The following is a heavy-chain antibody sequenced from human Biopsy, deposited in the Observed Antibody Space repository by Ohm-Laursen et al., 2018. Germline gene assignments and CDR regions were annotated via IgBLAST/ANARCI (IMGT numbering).Heavy chain of an antibody. V-gene: IGHV3-53*01. CDR2: IYTGVTT. Sequence: GSLRLSCTASGFTVSNKYMSWVRQAPGKGLEWVSVIYTGVTTHYADSVRGRFTISRDNSKNTLYLQMNSLRAEDTAVYHCARHHCTNGVCLGVYFDYWGQGTLVTVSS. CDR3: ARHHCTNGVCLGVYFDY. CDR1: GFTVSNKY. D-gene: IGHD2-8*01. J-gene: IGHJ4*02.